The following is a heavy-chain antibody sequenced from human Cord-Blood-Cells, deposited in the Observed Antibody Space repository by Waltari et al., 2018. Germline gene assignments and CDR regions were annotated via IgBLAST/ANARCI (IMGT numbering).Heavy chain of an antibody. CDR1: GFTFSSYW. J-gene: IGHJ3*02. V-gene: IGHV3-74*01. D-gene: IGHD3-9*01. CDR3: ARCDWSDAFDI. Sequence: EVQLVESGGGLVQPGGSLRLSCAASGFTFSSYWMHWVRQAPGKGLVWVSRINSDGRSTSYADSVKVRFTISRDNDKNTLYLQMNSLRAEDTAVYYCARCDWSDAFDIWGQGTMVTVSS. CDR2: INSDGRST.